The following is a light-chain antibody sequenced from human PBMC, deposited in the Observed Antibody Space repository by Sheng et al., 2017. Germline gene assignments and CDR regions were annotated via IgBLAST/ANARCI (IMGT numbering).Light chain of an antibody. Sequence: DIVMTQSPDSLAVSLGERATINCKSSQSILYSSDNKNYLAWYQXKPGQPPKLLIYWASTRESPGSLPISGSGXGTDFTLTISSLQAEDVAVYYCQQYYSTPFAFGGGAKVEIK. CDR1: QSILYSSDNKNY. J-gene: IGKJ4*01. CDR3: QQYYSTPFA. V-gene: IGKV4-1*01. CDR2: WAS.